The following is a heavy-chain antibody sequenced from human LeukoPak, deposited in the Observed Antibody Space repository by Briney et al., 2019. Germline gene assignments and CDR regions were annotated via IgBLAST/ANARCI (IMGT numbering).Heavy chain of an antibody. D-gene: IGHD3-10*01. V-gene: IGHV3-49*03. CDR3: TRSHSGGVWFDP. CDR2: IRSKTYGGTT. J-gene: IGHJ5*02. Sequence: GGSLRLSCTASGFTFGDYVMSWFRQAPGKGLEWVGLIRSKTYGGTTDFAASVKGRFTISRDDSKSIAYPQMNSLKTEDTAVYYCTRSHSGGVWFDPWGQGTLVTVSS. CDR1: GFTFGDYV.